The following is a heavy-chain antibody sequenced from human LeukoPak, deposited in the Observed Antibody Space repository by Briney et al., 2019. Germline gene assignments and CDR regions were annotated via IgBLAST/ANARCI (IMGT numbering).Heavy chain of an antibody. V-gene: IGHV1-69*13. CDR2: IIPIFGTA. J-gene: IGHJ6*03. CDR1: GYTFTSYY. Sequence: GASMKVSCKASGYTFTSYYMHWVRQAPGQGLEWMGGIIPIFGTANYAQKFQGRVTITADESTSTAYMELSSLRSEDTAVYYCATIWLLNYYYYYYMDVWGKGTTVTVSS. D-gene: IGHD5-24*01. CDR3: ATIWLLNYYYYYYMDV.